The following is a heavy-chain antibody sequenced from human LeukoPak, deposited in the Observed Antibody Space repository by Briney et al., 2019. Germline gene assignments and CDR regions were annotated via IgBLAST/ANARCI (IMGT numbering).Heavy chain of an antibody. D-gene: IGHD6-13*01. J-gene: IGHJ5*02. CDR1: GYTFTSYA. V-gene: IGHV7-4-1*02. CDR3: ARDGGRIAAAAHPGINWFDP. Sequence: ASVKVSCKASGYTFTSYAMNWVRQAPGQGLEWMGWINTNTGNPTYAQGFTGRFVFSLDTSVSTAYLQISSLKAEDTAVYYCARDGGRIAAAAHPGINWFDPWGQGTLVTVSS. CDR2: INTNTGNP.